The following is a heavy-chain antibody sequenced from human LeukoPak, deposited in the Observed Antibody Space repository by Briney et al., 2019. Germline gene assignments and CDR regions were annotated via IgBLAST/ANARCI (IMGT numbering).Heavy chain of an antibody. V-gene: IGHV3-11*04. Sequence: PGGSLRLSCAASGFTFTDTYMTWIRQAPGKGLESLSYISPSGTDISYADSVKGRFTISRDNAKNSLYLQMNSLRAEDTAVYYCAELGITMIGGVWGKGTTVTISS. CDR2: ISPSGTDI. CDR1: GFTFTDTY. CDR3: AELGITMIGGV. D-gene: IGHD3-10*02. J-gene: IGHJ6*04.